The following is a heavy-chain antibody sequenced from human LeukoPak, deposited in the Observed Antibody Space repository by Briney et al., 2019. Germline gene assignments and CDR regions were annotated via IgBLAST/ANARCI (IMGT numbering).Heavy chain of an antibody. CDR3: ARVRSPRYFDY. V-gene: IGHV3-23*01. CDR2: ISASGVSK. Sequence: GGSLRLSCAASGFTSSSYGMSWVRQAPGKGLEWVSAISASGVSKYYADSVKGRFTISRDKSKNTLYLQMNSLRAEDTAVYYCARVRSPRYFDYWGQGTLVTVSS. J-gene: IGHJ4*02. CDR1: GFTSSSYG.